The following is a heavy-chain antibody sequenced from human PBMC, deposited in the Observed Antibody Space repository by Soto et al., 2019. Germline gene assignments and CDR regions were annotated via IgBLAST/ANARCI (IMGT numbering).Heavy chain of an antibody. D-gene: IGHD3-9*01. V-gene: IGHV1-18*04. CDR3: ARDRRDYDILTGYPAYYFAY. CDR1: GYTFTSYG. CDR2: ISAYNGNT. Sequence: AASVKVSCKASGYTFTSYGISWVRQAPGQGLEWMGWISAYNGNTNYAQKLQGRVTMTTDTSTSTAYMELRSLRSDDTAVYYCARDRRDYDILTGYPAYYFAYWGQGTLVTVSS. J-gene: IGHJ4*02.